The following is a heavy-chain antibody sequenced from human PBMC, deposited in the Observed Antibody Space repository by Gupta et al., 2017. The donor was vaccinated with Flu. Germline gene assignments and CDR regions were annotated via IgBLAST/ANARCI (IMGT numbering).Heavy chain of an antibody. CDR3: ARDGQYWYFDL. CDR2: ISSSSSYI. J-gene: IGHJ2*01. Sequence: GSSISSSSSYIYYADSVKGRFTISRDNAKNSLYLQMNSLRAEDTAVYYCARDGQYWYFDLWGRGTLVTVSS. V-gene: IGHV3-21*01.